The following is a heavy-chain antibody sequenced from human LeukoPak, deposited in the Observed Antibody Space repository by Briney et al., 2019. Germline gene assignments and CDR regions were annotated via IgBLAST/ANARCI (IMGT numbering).Heavy chain of an antibody. CDR2: IYYSGST. J-gene: IGHJ4*02. CDR1: GVSIRSYY. Sequence: SETLSLTCTVSGVSIRSYYWSWIRQPPGKGLEWIGYIYYSGSTNYNPSLKSRVTISVDTSKNQFSLKLSSVTAADTAVYYCARQAAGTFHFDYWGQGTLVTVSS. D-gene: IGHD6-13*01. V-gene: IGHV4-59*08. CDR3: ARQAAGTFHFDY.